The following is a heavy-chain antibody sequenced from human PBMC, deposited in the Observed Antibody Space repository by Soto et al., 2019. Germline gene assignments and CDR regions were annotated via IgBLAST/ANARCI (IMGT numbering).Heavy chain of an antibody. V-gene: IGHV1-69*01. Sequence: QVQLVQSGAEVRKPGSSVKVSCKASGGTFSSFAISWVRQAPGQGLEWMGGIIPIFATTNYAQKFQGRVTITADESTSTADMELGSLRSEDTAVYYCARVRDVVVVPDYGMDVWGQGTTVTVSS. CDR2: IIPIFATT. J-gene: IGHJ6*02. D-gene: IGHD2-2*01. CDR3: ARVRDVVVVPDYGMDV. CDR1: GGTFSSFA.